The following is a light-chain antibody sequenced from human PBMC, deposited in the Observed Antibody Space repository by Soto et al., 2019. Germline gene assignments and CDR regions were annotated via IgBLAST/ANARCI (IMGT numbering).Light chain of an antibody. J-gene: IGKJ2*01. V-gene: IGKV3-20*01. CDR2: DAS. CDR1: ESVSSSY. Sequence: EIVLTKSPGTLSLSPGERATLSCRASESVSSSYLAWYQHKPGQAPRLLIYDASSRATGIPDRFSGSGSGTDFTLTISRLEPEDFAVYYCQQYESSPYTFGQGTKPEIK. CDR3: QQYESSPYT.